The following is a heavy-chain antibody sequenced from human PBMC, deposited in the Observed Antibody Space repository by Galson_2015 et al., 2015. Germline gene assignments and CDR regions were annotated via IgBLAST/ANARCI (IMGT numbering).Heavy chain of an antibody. J-gene: IGHJ3*02. CDR1: GFTLNRFG. V-gene: IGHV3-33*01. Sequence: SLRLSCAASGFTLNRFGMHWVRQAPGKGLEWVAVIWYDGSHKYYSDSVKGRFTISRDSSNNTMFLQMNSLGVEYSAIYYCARDTDPGSLAAFDIWGQGTMVTISS. CDR3: ARDTDPGSLAAFDI. CDR2: IWYDGSHK. D-gene: IGHD3-10*01.